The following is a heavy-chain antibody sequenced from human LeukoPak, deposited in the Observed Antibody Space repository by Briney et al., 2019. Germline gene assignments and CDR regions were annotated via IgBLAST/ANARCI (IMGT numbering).Heavy chain of an antibody. D-gene: IGHD3-3*01. V-gene: IGHV1-2*02. CDR2: INPNSGGT. CDR3: ATDTADTYYDFWSGYLR. CDR1: GYTFTGHY. J-gene: IGHJ4*02. Sequence: GSVKVSCKASGYTFTGHYMHWVRQAPGQGLEWMGWINPNSGGTNYAQKFQGRVTMTRDTSISTAYMELSRLRSEDTAVYYCATDTADTYYDFWSGYLRWGQGTLVTVSS.